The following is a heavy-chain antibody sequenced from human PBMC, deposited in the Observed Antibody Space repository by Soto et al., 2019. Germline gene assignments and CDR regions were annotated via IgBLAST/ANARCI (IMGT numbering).Heavy chain of an antibody. CDR3: AREGAGYCSGGSCLLPGYYYXYGXDV. CDR1: GGSISSGDYY. D-gene: IGHD2-15*01. Sequence: SETLSLTCTVSGGSISSGDYYWSWIRQPPGKGLEWIGYIYYSGSTYYNPSLKSRVTISVDTSKNQFSLKLSSVTAADTAVYYCAREGAGYCSGGSCLLPGYYYXYGXDVWGQGTTVTVS. J-gene: IGHJ6*02. CDR2: IYYSGST. V-gene: IGHV4-30-4*01.